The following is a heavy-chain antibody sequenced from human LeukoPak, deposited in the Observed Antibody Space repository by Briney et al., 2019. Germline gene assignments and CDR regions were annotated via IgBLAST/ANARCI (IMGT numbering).Heavy chain of an antibody. CDR2: ISGSGGST. CDR1: GFTFSNYA. J-gene: IGHJ5*02. Sequence: GGSLRLSCVASGFTFSNYAMSWVRQAPGKGLEWVSVISGSGGSTYYADSVKGRFTISRDNFKNTLYLQMNSLRAEDTAVYYCAKVIEGGFDPWGQGTLVTVSS. CDR3: AKVIEGGFDP. V-gene: IGHV3-23*01. D-gene: IGHD3-22*01.